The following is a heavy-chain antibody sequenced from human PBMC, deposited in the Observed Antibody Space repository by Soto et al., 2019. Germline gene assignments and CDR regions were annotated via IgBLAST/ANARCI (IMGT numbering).Heavy chain of an antibody. V-gene: IGHV1-69*02. CDR3: ASRYSSSSRGIWFDP. CDR2: IIPILGIA. D-gene: IGHD6-13*01. CDR1: GGTFSSYT. Sequence: SVKVSCKASGGTFSSYTISLVRQAPGQGLEWMGRIIPILGIANYAQKFQGRVTITADKSTSTAYMELSSLRSEDTAVYYCASRYSSSSRGIWFDPWGQGTLVTVSS. J-gene: IGHJ5*02.